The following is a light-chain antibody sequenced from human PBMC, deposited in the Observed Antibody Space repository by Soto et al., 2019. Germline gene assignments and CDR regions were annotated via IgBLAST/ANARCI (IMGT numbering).Light chain of an antibody. CDR3: CSYAGSYTHVL. CDR1: SSDIGGYNY. CDR2: DVS. Sequence: QSALTQPRSVSGSPGQSVTISCTGTSSDIGGYNYVSWYQQHPGKAPKLMIYDVSERPSGVPDRFSASKSGNTASLTISGLQAEDEADYDCCSYAGSYTHVLFGGGTKVTVL. J-gene: IGLJ2*01. V-gene: IGLV2-11*01.